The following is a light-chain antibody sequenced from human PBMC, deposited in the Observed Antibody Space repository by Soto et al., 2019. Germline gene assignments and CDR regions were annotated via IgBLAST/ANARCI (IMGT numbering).Light chain of an antibody. J-gene: IGKJ2*01. CDR2: AAS. V-gene: IGKV1-39*01. CDR3: QQSYSPLMYT. CDR1: QNISRY. Sequence: DLQMTQSPSSLSASVGDRVTITCRASQNISRYLNWYQQKPGQAPKVLIYAASNLQSGVPSRFSGSGSGTDFTLTISSVQPEDFASYYCQQSYSPLMYTFGQGTKLEIK.